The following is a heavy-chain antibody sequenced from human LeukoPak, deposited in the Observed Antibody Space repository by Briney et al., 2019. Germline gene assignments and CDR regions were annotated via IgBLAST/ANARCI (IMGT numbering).Heavy chain of an antibody. CDR2: IYYSGST. V-gene: IGHV4-31*03. CDR3: ARGATGYYYDSSGYYYFDY. Sequence: SETPSLTCTVSGGSISSGGYYWSWIRQHPGKGLEWIGYIYYSGSTCYNPSLKSRVTISVDTSKNQFSLKLSSVTAADTAVYYCARGATGYYYDSSGYYYFDYWGQGTLVTVSS. D-gene: IGHD3-22*01. CDR1: GGSISSGGYY. J-gene: IGHJ4*02.